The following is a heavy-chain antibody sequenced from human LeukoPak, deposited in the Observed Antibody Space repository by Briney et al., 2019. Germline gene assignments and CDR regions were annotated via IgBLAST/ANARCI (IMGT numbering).Heavy chain of an antibody. CDR1: GITVSSNY. J-gene: IGHJ2*01. D-gene: IGHD1-1*01. Sequence: GGSLRLSCAASGITVSSNYMSWVRQAPGKGPEWVSVIYSGGNTYYADSVKGRFTISRDNSKNTLYLQMNSLRVEDMAVYYCVRGRGYQWNDGYWYFDLWGRGTLVTVSS. V-gene: IGHV3-66*01. CDR2: IYSGGNT. CDR3: VRGRGYQWNDGYWYFDL.